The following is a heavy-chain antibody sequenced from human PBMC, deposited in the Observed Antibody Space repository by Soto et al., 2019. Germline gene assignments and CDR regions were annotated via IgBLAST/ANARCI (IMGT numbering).Heavy chain of an antibody. V-gene: IGHV1-69*13. J-gene: IGHJ4*02. CDR1: ARTFFISD. CDR3: ARDLYIYWYYPLDS. CDR2: IIPTLGTI. D-gene: IGHD1-7*01. Sequence: VKVSCKTCARTFFISDFGWLRQAAGGELEWVGGIIPTLGTIHVAQRFQGRLTITADESTSTAYMELNSLRSEDTAVYFCARDLYIYWYYPLDSWGQGTLVTVSS.